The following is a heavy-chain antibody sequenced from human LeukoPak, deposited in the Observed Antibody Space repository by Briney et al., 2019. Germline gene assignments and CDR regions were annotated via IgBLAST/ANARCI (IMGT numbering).Heavy chain of an antibody. V-gene: IGHV4-39*07. J-gene: IGHJ4*02. D-gene: IGHD2-2*01. CDR3: ARAPGAAID. CDR1: GGSISSSSYY. Sequence: SETLSLTCSVSGGSISSSSYYWGWIRQPPGKGLEWIGSIYYSGSTYYNPSLKSRVSISVDTSKNQFSLKLNSVTAADTAVYYCARAPGAAIDWGQGTLVTVSS. CDR2: IYYSGST.